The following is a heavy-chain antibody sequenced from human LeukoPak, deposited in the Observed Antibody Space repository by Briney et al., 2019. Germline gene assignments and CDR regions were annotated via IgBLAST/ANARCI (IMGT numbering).Heavy chain of an antibody. CDR1: GGSISSSSYY. CDR2: IYYSGST. Sequence: SETLSLTCTVSGGSISSSSYYWGWIRQPPGKGLEWIGSIYYSGSTYYNPSLKSRVTISVDTSKNQFSLKLSSATAADTAVYYCARQQSGAHWGQGTLVTVSS. V-gene: IGHV4-39*01. CDR3: ARQQSGAH. D-gene: IGHD7-27*01. J-gene: IGHJ4*02.